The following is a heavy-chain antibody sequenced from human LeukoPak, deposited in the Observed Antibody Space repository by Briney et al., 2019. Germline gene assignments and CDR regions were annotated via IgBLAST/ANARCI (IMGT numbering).Heavy chain of an antibody. CDR3: AKDPKPQLVNRDHYFDY. J-gene: IGHJ4*02. V-gene: IGHV3-30*02. CDR1: GFTFSSYG. Sequence: GSLRLSCAASGFTFSSYGMHWVRQAPGKGLEWVAFIRYDGSNKYYADSVKGRFTISRDNSKNTLYLQMNSLRAEDTAVYYCAKDPKPQLVNRDHYFDYWGQGTLVTVSS. D-gene: IGHD6-13*01. CDR2: IRYDGSNK.